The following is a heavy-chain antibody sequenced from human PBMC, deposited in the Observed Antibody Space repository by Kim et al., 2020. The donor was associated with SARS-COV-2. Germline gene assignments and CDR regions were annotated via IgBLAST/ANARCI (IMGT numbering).Heavy chain of an antibody. Sequence: SETLSLTCAVYGGSFSGYYWSWIRQPPGKGLEWIGEINHSGSTNYNPSLKSRVTISVDTSKNQFSLKLSSVTAADTAVYYCARGWGYMVRGVTRLDPWGQGTLVTVSS. D-gene: IGHD3-10*01. CDR1: GGSFSGYY. CDR2: INHSGST. CDR3: ARGWGYMVRGVTRLDP. V-gene: IGHV4-34*01. J-gene: IGHJ5*02.